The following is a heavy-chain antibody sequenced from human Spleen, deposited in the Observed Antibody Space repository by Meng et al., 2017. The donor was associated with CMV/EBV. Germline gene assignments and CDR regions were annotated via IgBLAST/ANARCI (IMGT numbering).Heavy chain of an antibody. J-gene: IGHJ6*02. CDR3: AKEQGRNYYYAMDV. CDR1: GGSFSGYS. CDR2: ISSSSSYI. Sequence: ETLSLTCAVYGGSFSGYSWSWIRQPPGKGLEWVSSISSSSSYIYYADSVKGRFTISRDNAENSLYLQMTSLRAEDTAVYYCAKEQGRNYYYAMDVWGQGTTVTVSS. D-gene: IGHD3-10*01. V-gene: IGHV3-21*01.